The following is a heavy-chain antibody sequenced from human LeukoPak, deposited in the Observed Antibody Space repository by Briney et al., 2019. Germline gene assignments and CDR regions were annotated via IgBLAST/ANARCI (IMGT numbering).Heavy chain of an antibody. Sequence: PGGSLRLSCAASGFTFSSYGIHWVRQAPGKWLEWVAVISYNGGDKKHADSVKGRFTISRDDSKNTVYLEMNSLRTEDTAVYYCAKDVALRAAAYYFDYWGQGTLVTVSS. CDR1: GFTFSSYG. CDR2: ISYNGGDK. V-gene: IGHV3-30*18. D-gene: IGHD2-21*01. J-gene: IGHJ4*02. CDR3: AKDVALRAAAYYFDY.